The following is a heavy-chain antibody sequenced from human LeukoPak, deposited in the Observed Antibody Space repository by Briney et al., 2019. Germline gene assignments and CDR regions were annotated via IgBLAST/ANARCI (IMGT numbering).Heavy chain of an antibody. V-gene: IGHV4-34*01. J-gene: IGHJ4*02. Sequence: WETLSLTCAVYGGSFSGYYWSWIRQPPGKGLEWIGEINHSGSTNYNPSLKSRVTISVDTSKNQFSLKLSSVTAADTAVYYCASSGIAVAGTSRLRDDYWGQGTLVTVSS. D-gene: IGHD6-19*01. CDR3: ASSGIAVAGTSRLRDDY. CDR2: INHSGST. CDR1: GGSFSGYY.